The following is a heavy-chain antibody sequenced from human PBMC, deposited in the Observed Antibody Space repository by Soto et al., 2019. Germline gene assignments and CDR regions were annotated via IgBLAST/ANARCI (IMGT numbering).Heavy chain of an antibody. CDR3: ARGYYGSGSYLGHDY. Sequence: SVKVSCTTSGGSFRRHSISWLRQAPGQGLEWMGGIIPIFGTANYAQKSQGRVTITADESTSTAYMELSSLRSEDTAVYYCARGYYGSGSYLGHDYWGQGTLVTGSS. D-gene: IGHD3-10*01. J-gene: IGHJ4*02. CDR2: IIPIFGTA. CDR1: GGSFRRHS. V-gene: IGHV1-69*13.